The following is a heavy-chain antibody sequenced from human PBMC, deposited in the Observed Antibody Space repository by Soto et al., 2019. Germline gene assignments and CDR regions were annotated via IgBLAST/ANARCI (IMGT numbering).Heavy chain of an antibody. Sequence: QVQLVESGGGVVQPGRSLRLSCAASGFIFSSYGMNWVRQAPGKGLEWVAVMSFDGSIKYYADSVKGRFTISRDNSKNTLYQQMNSLRAEDTAVYYCATIAVPPAFDIWGQGTMVTVSS. CDR3: ATIAVPPAFDI. CDR1: GFIFSSYG. J-gene: IGHJ3*02. V-gene: IGHV3-30*03. CDR2: MSFDGSIK. D-gene: IGHD6-19*01.